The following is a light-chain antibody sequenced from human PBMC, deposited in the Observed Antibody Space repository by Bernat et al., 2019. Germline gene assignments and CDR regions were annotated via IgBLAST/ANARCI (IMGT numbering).Light chain of an antibody. J-gene: IGLJ3*02. V-gene: IGLV2-23*02. Sequence: QSALTQPASVSGSPGQSITISCTGTSSDVGSYNLVSWYQQHPGKAPKLMIYEVSKRPSGVSNRFSGSKAGNTASRTISGLQAEDEADYYCCSDAGSSTRVFGGGTKLTVL. CDR1: SSDVGSYNL. CDR2: EVS. CDR3: CSDAGSSTRV.